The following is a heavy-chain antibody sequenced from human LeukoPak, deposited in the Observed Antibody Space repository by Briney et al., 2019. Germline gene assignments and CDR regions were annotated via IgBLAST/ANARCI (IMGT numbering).Heavy chain of an antibody. D-gene: IGHD5-12*01. V-gene: IGHV4-61*01. CDR1: GGSVSSGSYY. CDR2: IYYSGST. CDR3: ARALRSAGWFDP. J-gene: IGHJ5*02. Sequence: SETLSLTCTVSGGSVSSGSYYWSWIRQPPGKGLEWIGYIYYSGSTNYNPSLKSRVTISVDTSKNQFSLKLSSVTAADTAVYYCARALRSAGWFDPWGQGTLVTVSS.